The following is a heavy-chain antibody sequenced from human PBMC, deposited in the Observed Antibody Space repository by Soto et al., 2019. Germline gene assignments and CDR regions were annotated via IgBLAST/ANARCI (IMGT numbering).Heavy chain of an antibody. J-gene: IGHJ5*02. CDR2: IYTTGST. CDR1: GGSITGYF. Sequence: TLSLTCTVSGGSITGYFWSWIRQPAGKGLEWIGRIYTTGSTNFNPSLKGRVAMSVDTSKNQFSLKLTSVTAADTAVYYCVREAVAAGWFDPWGQGTLVTVSS. V-gene: IGHV4-4*07. CDR3: VREAVAAGWFDP. D-gene: IGHD6-19*01.